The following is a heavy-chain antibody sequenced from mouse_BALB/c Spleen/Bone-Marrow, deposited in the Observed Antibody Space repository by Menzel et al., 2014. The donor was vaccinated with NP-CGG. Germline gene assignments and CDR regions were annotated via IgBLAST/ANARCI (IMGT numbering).Heavy chain of an antibody. Sequence: QVQLQQSGAELVRPGTPVKLSCKASGYTFTSYWMHWVKQRPGRGLEWIGRIDPSDSETHYNQKFKDKATLTVDKSSSAAYLQLSSLTSEDSAVCYCSGWGAYFDYWGQGTTLTVSS. CDR2: IDPSDSET. CDR3: SGWGAYFDY. J-gene: IGHJ2*01. CDR1: GYTFTSYW. V-gene: IGHV1-69*02.